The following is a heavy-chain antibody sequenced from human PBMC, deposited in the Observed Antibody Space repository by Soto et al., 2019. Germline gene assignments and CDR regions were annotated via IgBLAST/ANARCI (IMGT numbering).Heavy chain of an antibody. J-gene: IGHJ4*02. V-gene: IGHV1-8*01. CDR1: GYTFTEND. CDR3: ASYGGNFDY. D-gene: IGHD4-17*01. CDR2: MNPNSGNT. Sequence: ASVKVTFKASGYTFTENDINWVRQATGQGLEWMGWMNPNSGNTGYAQKFQGRVTMTRDNSITTAYMELSSLRSEDTAVYYCASYGGNFDYWGQGTLVTVSS.